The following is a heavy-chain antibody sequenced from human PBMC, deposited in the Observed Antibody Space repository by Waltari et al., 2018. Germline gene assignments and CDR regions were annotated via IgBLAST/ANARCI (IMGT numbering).Heavy chain of an antibody. Sequence: QVQLQQWGAGLLKPSETLSLTCAVYGGSFSGYYWSWIRQPPGKGLEWIGEINHSGSTNYNPSLKSRVTISVDTSKNQFSLKLSSVTAADTAVYYCARHLRDYDYFDYWGQGTLVTVSS. CDR2: INHSGST. V-gene: IGHV4-34*01. D-gene: IGHD4-17*01. CDR3: ARHLRDYDYFDY. CDR1: GGSFSGYY. J-gene: IGHJ4*02.